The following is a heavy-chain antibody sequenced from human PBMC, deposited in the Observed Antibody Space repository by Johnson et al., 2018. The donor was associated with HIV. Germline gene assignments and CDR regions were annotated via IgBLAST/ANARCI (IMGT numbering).Heavy chain of an antibody. Sequence: QVQLVESGGGVVRPGGSLRLSCAASGFTFSTYGLHWVRQAPGKGLEWVAVISYDGSNKYYADSVKGRFTISRDNSKNTLYLQMNSLRAEDTAVYYCAREGAWEVRPGAFDIWGQGTMVTVSS. D-gene: IGHD1-26*01. CDR1: GFTFSTYG. CDR2: ISYDGSNK. V-gene: IGHV3-30*19. J-gene: IGHJ3*02. CDR3: AREGAWEVRPGAFDI.